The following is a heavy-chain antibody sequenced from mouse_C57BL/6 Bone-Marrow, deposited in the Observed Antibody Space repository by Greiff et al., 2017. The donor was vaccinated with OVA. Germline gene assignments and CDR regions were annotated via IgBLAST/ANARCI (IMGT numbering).Heavy chain of an antibody. J-gene: IGHJ4*01. D-gene: IGHD2-1*01. CDR1: GYTFTDYE. Sequence: QVHVKQSGAELVRPGASVTLSCKASGYTFTDYEMHWVKQTPVHGLEWIGAIDPETGGTAYNQKFKGKAILTADKSSSTAYMELRSLTSEDSAVYDCTRGYGNYYAMDYWGQGTSVTVSA. V-gene: IGHV1-15*01. CDR3: TRGYGNYYAMDY. CDR2: IDPETGGT.